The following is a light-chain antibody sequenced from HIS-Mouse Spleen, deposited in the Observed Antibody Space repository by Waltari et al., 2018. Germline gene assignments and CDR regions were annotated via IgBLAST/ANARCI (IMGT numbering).Light chain of an antibody. V-gene: IGKV3-11*01. CDR2: YAS. CDR3: QQRSNWPLT. Sequence: EIVLTQSPATLSLSPEDRATLTCRASQSVSRYLAWYQQKPGQAPRLLIYYASNRATGIPARFSGSGSGTDFTLTISSLEPEDFAVYYCQQRSNWPLTFGGGTKVEIK. J-gene: IGKJ4*01. CDR1: QSVSRY.